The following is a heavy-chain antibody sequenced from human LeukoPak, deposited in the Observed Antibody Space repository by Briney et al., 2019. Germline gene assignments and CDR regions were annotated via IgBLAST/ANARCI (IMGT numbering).Heavy chain of an antibody. CDR1: GGSLSSGDYY. CDR3: ARDYGGNPDSSYFDY. Sequence: PSETLSLTCTVSGGSLSSGDYYWSWIRQPPGKGLEWIGYIYYSGSTYYNPSLKSRVTISVDTSKNQFSLKLSSVTAAETAVHYCARDYGGNPDSSYFDYWGQGTLVTVSS. D-gene: IGHD4-23*01. V-gene: IGHV4-30-4*08. CDR2: IYYSGST. J-gene: IGHJ4*02.